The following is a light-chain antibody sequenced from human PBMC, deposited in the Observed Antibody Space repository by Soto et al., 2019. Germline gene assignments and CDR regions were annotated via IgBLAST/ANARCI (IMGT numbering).Light chain of an antibody. CDR3: QQYGNSPVT. CDR2: GAS. CDR1: QSLSSSF. V-gene: IGKV3-20*01. J-gene: IGKJ4*01. Sequence: EIVLTQSPGTLSLSPGARATLSCRASQSLSSSFLAWYQHKPGQAPRVLIYGASSRATGIPDRFSGSGSGTDFTLSISRLEPEDFAVYYCQQYGNSPVTFGGGTKVEIK.